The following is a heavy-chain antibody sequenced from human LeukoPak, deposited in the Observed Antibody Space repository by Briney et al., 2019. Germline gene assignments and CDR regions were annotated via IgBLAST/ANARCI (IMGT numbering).Heavy chain of an antibody. Sequence: SETLSLTCTVSGGSISSSSYYWGWIRQPPGKGLEWIGSIYYSGSTNYNPSLKSRVTISVDTSKNQFSLKLSSVTAADTAVYYCARVLRGLRRQLYNWFDPWGQGTLVTVSS. CDR2: IYYSGST. CDR3: ARVLRGLRRQLYNWFDP. J-gene: IGHJ5*02. D-gene: IGHD5-12*01. CDR1: GGSISSSSYY. V-gene: IGHV4-39*07.